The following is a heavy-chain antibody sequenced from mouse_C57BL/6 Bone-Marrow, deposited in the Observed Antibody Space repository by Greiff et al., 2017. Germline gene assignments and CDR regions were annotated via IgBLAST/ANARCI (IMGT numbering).Heavy chain of an antibody. D-gene: IGHD1-1*01. CDR2: IDPSDSYT. CDR1: GYTFTSYW. V-gene: IGHV1-69*01. J-gene: IGHJ3*01. Sequence: QVQLQQPGAELVMPGASVKLSCKASGYTFTSYWMHWVKQRPGQGLEWIGEIDPSDSYTNYNQKFKGKSTLTVDKSSSTAYMQLSSLTSEDSAVYYCARDRYNGSSWFAYWGQGTLVTVSA. CDR3: ARDRYNGSSWFAY.